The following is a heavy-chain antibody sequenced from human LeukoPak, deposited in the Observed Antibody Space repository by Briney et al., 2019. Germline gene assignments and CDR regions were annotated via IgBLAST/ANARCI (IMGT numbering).Heavy chain of an antibody. Sequence: ASVKVSCKASGYTFTIYGISWGRQAPGQGVEWMGWISAYNGNTNYAQKLQGRVTMTTDTPTSTAYMELRGLRSEETAVFYCARDVWSGNWGPYYYYMHVWGKGTTVTVSS. CDR2: ISAYNGNT. CDR3: ARDVWSGNWGPYYYYMHV. J-gene: IGHJ6*03. V-gene: IGHV1-18*01. CDR1: GYTFTIYG. D-gene: IGHD3-3*01.